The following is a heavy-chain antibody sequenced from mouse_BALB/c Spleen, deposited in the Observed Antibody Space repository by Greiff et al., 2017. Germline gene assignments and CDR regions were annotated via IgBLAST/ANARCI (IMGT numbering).Heavy chain of an antibody. J-gene: IGHJ3*01. Sequence: EVQRVESGRGLVQPGGSLKLSCAASGFTFSSYTMSWVRQTPEKRLEWVAYISNGGGSTYYPDTVKGRFTISRDNAKNTLYLQMSSLKSEDTAMYYCAKWLLRGFAYWGQGTLVTVSA. CDR1: GFTFSSYT. CDR2: ISNGGGST. V-gene: IGHV5-12-2*01. D-gene: IGHD2-3*01. CDR3: AKWLLRGFAY.